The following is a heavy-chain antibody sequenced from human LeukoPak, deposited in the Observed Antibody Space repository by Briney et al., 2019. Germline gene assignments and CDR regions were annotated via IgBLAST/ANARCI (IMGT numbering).Heavy chain of an antibody. J-gene: IGHJ3*02. CDR1: GFTFSSYG. Sequence: GGSLRLSCAASGFTFSSYGMHWVRQAPGKGLEWVAVIWYDGSNKYYADSVKGRFTISRDNSKNTLYLQMNSLRAEDTAVYYCARDRGYYGSAYDALDIRGQGTMVTVSS. CDR3: ARDRGYYGSAYDALDI. CDR2: IWYDGSNK. D-gene: IGHD3-10*01. V-gene: IGHV3-33*01.